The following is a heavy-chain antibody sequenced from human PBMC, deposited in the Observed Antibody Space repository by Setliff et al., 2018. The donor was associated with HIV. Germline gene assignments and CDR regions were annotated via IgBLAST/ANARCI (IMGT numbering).Heavy chain of an antibody. D-gene: IGHD3-10*01. Sequence: PSETLSLTCAVYGGSFSGYYWSWIRQPPGKGLEWIGEINHSGSTNYNPSLKSRVTISVDTSKKQFSLKLKSMAAADTAVYYCARLHTDYGSWYFDAWGPGTLVTVSS. CDR3: ARLHTDYGSWYFDA. CDR2: INHSGST. V-gene: IGHV4-34*01. J-gene: IGHJ5*02. CDR1: GGSFSGYY.